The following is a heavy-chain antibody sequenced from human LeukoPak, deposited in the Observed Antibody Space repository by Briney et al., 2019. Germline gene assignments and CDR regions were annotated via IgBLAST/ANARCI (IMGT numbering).Heavy chain of an antibody. CDR2: IYTTGNT. CDR1: GYSISSGNDF. D-gene: IGHD3-10*01. V-gene: IGHV4-61*09. CDR3: ARGAPHSYGSGIYYPDY. J-gene: IGHJ4*02. Sequence: SETLSLTCTVSGYSISSGNDFWTWIRQPAGKGLEWVGHIYTTGNTRYNPSLKSRVTILEDTSKNQFSLKLSAVTAADTAVYYCARGAPHSYGSGIYYPDYWGQGILVTVSS.